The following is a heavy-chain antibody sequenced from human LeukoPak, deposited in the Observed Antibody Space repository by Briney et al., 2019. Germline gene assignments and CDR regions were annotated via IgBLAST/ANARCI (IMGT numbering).Heavy chain of an antibody. CDR2: INWNGGST. Sequence: PGGSLRLSCAASGFTFSSYAMSRVRQAPGKGLEWVSGINWNGGSTGYADSVKGRFTISRDNAKNSLYLQMNSLRAEDTALYYCARDGWGGSSPTTFDYWGQGTLVTVSS. CDR1: GFTFSSYA. J-gene: IGHJ4*02. CDR3: ARDGWGGSSPTTFDY. D-gene: IGHD6-19*01. V-gene: IGHV3-20*04.